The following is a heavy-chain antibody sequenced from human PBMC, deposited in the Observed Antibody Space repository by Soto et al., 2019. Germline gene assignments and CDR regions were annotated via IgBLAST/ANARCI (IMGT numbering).Heavy chain of an antibody. D-gene: IGHD3-22*01. CDR2: ISGSGGST. Sequence: PGGPLRLSCAASGFTFSSYAMSWVRQAPGKGLKWVSAISGSGGSTYYADSVKGRFTISRDNSKNTLYLQMNSLRAEDTAVYYCAKDIFGLLHSSGYYYGKNYYYYGMDVWGQGTTVTISS. CDR3: AKDIFGLLHSSGYYYGKNYYYYGMDV. V-gene: IGHV3-23*01. CDR1: GFTFSSYA. J-gene: IGHJ6*02.